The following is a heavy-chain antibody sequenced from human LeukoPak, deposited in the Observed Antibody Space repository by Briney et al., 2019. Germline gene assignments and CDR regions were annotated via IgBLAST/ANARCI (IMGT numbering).Heavy chain of an antibody. J-gene: IGHJ4*02. CDR2: IRGSGGST. CDR1: GFTFNNYA. V-gene: IGHV3-23*01. D-gene: IGHD6-13*01. Sequence: GGSLRLSCAASGFTFNNYAMSWVRQAPGKGLEWVSTIRGSGGSTDYADSVQGRFTTSRDKSKNTLYLQMDSLRADDTAVYYCAKGQTASGHFDYWGQGTLVTVSS. CDR3: AKGQTASGHFDY.